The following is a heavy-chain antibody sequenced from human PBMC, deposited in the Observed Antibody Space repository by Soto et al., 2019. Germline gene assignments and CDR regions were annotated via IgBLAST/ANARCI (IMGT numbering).Heavy chain of an antibody. Sequence: PGGSLRLSCASSEFSLADYAVTWALQAPGKGLEWVSSITYTGVSTYYADSVKGRFTTSRDNSRDTLFLQMNSLRAEDTAIYYCAKSSVWYPYFDSWGQGTLVTVSS. V-gene: IGHV3-23*01. J-gene: IGHJ4*02. D-gene: IGHD6-13*01. CDR2: ITYTGVST. CDR1: EFSLADYA. CDR3: AKSSVWYPYFDS.